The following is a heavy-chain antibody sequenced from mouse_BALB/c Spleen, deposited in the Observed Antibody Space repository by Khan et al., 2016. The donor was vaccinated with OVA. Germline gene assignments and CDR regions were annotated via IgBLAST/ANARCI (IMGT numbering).Heavy chain of an antibody. D-gene: IGHD4-1*01. V-gene: IGHV1S136*01. CDR3: ARVNWQSYYFDY. Sequence: VQLQQSGPELVKPGTSVKMSCKASGYRFTSYIIHWVKQRPGQGLEWIGYINPYNGATKYNEKFKGKATLTSDKSSKTAYMELSSLTSKDSAVYYCARVNWQSYYFDYWGQGTTLTVSS. CDR1: GYRFTSYI. CDR2: INPYNGAT. J-gene: IGHJ2*01.